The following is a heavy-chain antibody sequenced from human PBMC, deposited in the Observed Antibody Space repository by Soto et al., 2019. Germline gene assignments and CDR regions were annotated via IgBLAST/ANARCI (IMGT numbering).Heavy chain of an antibody. D-gene: IGHD6-19*01. CDR3: AMIHWLVYPHAY. J-gene: IGHJ4*02. CDR1: GSSVGIYW. Sequence: GCLRLACAASGSSVGIYWMSWVRQAPGKGLEWLATIKWDASQKKYVDSVKGRFTMSRDNVKNSLFLQMDSLRAEDTAVYYCAMIHWLVYPHAYSRQG. V-gene: IGHV3-7*01. CDR2: IKWDASQK.